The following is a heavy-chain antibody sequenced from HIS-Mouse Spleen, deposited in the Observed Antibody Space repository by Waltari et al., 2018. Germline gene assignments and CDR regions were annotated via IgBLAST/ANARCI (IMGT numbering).Heavy chain of an antibody. CDR3: AKLMVRGVRGFDY. D-gene: IGHD3-10*01. J-gene: IGHJ4*02. CDR1: GFTFDDYA. Sequence: EVQLVESGGGLVQPGRSLRLSCAASGFTFDDYAMHWVRQAPGKGLEWVSGISWNSGSIGYADSVKGRFTISRDNAKNSLYLQMNSLRAEDTALYYCAKLMVRGVRGFDYWGQGTLVTVSS. V-gene: IGHV3-9*01. CDR2: ISWNSGSI.